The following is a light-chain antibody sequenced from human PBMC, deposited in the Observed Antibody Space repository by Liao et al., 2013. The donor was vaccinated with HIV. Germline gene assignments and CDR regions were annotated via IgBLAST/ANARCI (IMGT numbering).Light chain of an antibody. Sequence: SSELTQPPSVSVSPGQTARITCSGDALPKQQVYWYQQKPGQAPVLMIFKGTERPSGIPERFSGSTSGTRVTLTISGVQAGDEADYFCQSLDNSGAVVFGGGTKLTV. J-gene: IGLJ3*02. CDR3: QSLDNSGAVV. CDR1: ALPKQQ. V-gene: IGLV3-25*03. CDR2: KGT.